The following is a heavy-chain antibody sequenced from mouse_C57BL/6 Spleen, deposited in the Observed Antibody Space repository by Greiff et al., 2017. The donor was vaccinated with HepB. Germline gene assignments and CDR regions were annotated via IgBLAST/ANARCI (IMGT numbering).Heavy chain of an antibody. CDR3: TRKLRGYFDY. J-gene: IGHJ2*01. V-gene: IGHV1-15*01. CDR1: GYTFTDYE. Sequence: VQLQQSGAELVRPGASVTLSCKASGYTFTDYEMHWVKQTPVHGLEWIGAIDPETGGTAYNQKFKGKAILTADKSSSTAYMELRSLTSEDSAVYYCTRKLRGYFDYWGQGTTLTVSS. D-gene: IGHD1-1*01. CDR2: IDPETGGT.